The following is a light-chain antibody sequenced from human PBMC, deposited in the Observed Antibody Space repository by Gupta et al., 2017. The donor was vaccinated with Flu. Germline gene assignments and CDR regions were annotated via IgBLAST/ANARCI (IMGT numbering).Light chain of an antibody. V-gene: IGLV3-9*01. CDR3: QVWDSSSFYV. Sequence: SYELTQPLSVSVLLGQTASITCGGHNNRSKYVNWYQQKTDQAPVLVIYSDNSRPSGIPGRFSGFNSGNTATLTLSRAQAGDEADYCCQVWDSSSFYVFGTGTKVTVL. CDR1: NNRSKY. CDR2: SDN. J-gene: IGLJ1*01.